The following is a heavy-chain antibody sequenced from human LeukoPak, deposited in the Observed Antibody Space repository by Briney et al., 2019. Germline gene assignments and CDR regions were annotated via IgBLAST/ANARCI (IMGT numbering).Heavy chain of an antibody. CDR1: GGSISSSSYY. J-gene: IGHJ4*02. CDR2: IYYSGST. CDR3: ARSRPYSSSSDY. Sequence: PSETLSLTCTVSGGSISSSSYYWGWIRQPPGKGLEWIGSIYYSGSTYYNPSLKSRVTISVDTSKNQFSLKLSSVTAADTAVYYCARSRPYSSSSDYWGQGTLVTVSS. V-gene: IGHV4-39*07. D-gene: IGHD6-13*01.